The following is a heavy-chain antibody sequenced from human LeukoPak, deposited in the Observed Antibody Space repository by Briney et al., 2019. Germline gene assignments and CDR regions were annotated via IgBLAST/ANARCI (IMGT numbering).Heavy chain of an antibody. J-gene: IGHJ3*02. CDR1: GFFFSHYW. V-gene: IGHV3-7*01. CDR3: ARDTDDFQGLDI. Sequence: QPGGSLSLSCTASGFFFSHYWMSWVRPTQGKGLEWVANINLDGNGIFYVDSVKGRFTISRDSTTNSLYLQMNNLRAEDTAVYYCARDTDDFQGLDIWGLGTMVTVSS. D-gene: IGHD3-3*01. CDR2: INLDGNGI.